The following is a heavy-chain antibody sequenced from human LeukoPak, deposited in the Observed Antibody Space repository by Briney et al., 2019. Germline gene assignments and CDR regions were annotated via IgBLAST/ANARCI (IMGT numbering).Heavy chain of an antibody. CDR2: INSDSNYI. V-gene: IGHV3-21*01. J-gene: IGHJ6*04. CDR1: GFTFSSYS. D-gene: IGHD6-13*01. Sequence: GGSLRLSCAASGFTFSSYSMNWVRQAPGKGLEWVSSINSDSNYIYYADSVKGRFTISRDAKNSVYLQMDSLRAEDTAVYYCARNGILGIAAAVDVWGKGTTVTVSS. CDR3: ARNGILGIAAAVDV.